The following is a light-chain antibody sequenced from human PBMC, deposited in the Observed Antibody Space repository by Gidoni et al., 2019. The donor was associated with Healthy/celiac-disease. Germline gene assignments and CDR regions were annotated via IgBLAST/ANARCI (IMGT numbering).Light chain of an antibody. CDR3: SSYTSSSTYVV. CDR2: DVS. J-gene: IGLJ2*01. V-gene: IGLV2-14*01. Sequence: QSALNQPASVSGSPGQSITISCTGTSSDVGGYNYVSWYQQHPGKAPKLMIYDVSNRPSGVSTRFSGSKSGNTASLTISGLQAEDEADYYCSSYTSSSTYVVFGGGTKLTVL. CDR1: SSDVGGYNY.